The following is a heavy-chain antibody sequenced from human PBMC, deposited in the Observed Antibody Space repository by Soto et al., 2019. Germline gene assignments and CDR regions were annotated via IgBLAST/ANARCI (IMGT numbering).Heavy chain of an antibody. CDR2: ISSSSSSI. Sequence: VRLVESGGGLVQPGGSLRLSCAASGFTFSTYSMNWVRQAPGKGLEWLSYISSSSSSIYYADSVKGRFTISRDNAKNSLFLQMNSLRAEDTAVYYCASLSSFRVDYWGQGTLVTVSS. V-gene: IGHV3-48*01. D-gene: IGHD3-10*01. J-gene: IGHJ4*02. CDR3: ASLSSFRVDY. CDR1: GFTFSTYS.